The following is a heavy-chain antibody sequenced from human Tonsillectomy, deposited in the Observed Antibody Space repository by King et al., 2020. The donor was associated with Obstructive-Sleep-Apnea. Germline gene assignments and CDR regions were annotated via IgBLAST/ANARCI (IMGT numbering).Heavy chain of an antibody. J-gene: IGHJ4*02. D-gene: IGHD3-16*01. CDR1: GFTFSSYG. CDR3: AKDPDQKGESGPLGY. CDR2: IRYDGSNK. Sequence: VQLVESGGGVVQPGGSLRLSCAASGFTFSSYGMHWVRQAPGKGLEWVAFIRYDGSNKYYPDSVKGRFTISRDNSKNTLYLQMNSLRAEDTAVYYCAKDPDQKGESGPLGYWGQGTLVTVSS. V-gene: IGHV3-30*02.